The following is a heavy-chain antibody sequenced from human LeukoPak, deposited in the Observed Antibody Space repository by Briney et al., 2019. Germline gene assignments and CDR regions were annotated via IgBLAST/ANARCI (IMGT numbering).Heavy chain of an antibody. J-gene: IGHJ4*02. D-gene: IGHD3-3*02. CDR3: ARTFFTSHYFDY. CDR2: ISYDGSNK. Sequence: GGSLRLSCAASGFTFSSYGMHWVRQAPGKGLEWVAVISYDGSNKYYADSVKGRFTISRDNSKNTLYLQMGSLRAEDMAVYYCARTFFTSHYFDYWGQGTLVTVSS. V-gene: IGHV3-30*03. CDR1: GFTFSSYG.